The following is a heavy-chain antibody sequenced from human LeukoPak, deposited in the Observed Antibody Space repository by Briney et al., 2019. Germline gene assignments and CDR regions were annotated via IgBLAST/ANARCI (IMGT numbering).Heavy chain of an antibody. CDR1: GYTFTGYY. CDR2: INPSLDTT. D-gene: IGHD3-22*01. V-gene: IGHV1-46*01. J-gene: IGHJ4*02. Sequence: GASVKVSCKASGYTFTGYYMHWVRQAPGQGLEWMGIINPSLDTTIYAQKFQGRVAMTRDTSTNTVYMELSSLRSEDTAVYYCARAPLSDSSGYYGDYWGQGTLVTVPS. CDR3: ARAPLSDSSGYYGDY.